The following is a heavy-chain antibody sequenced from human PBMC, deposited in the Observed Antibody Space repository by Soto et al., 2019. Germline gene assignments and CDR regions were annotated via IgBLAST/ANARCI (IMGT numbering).Heavy chain of an antibody. J-gene: IGHJ4*02. Sequence: ETLSLTGTVSGGSGSSYYWTWLRQSPGRGLEWIGYISYSGSTYYNPSLKSRVTISADTSKNQFSLRMNSMIAADTAVYYCARADPDASVGYWGQGTLVTVSS. D-gene: IGHD2-15*01. CDR2: ISYSGST. CDR1: GGSGSSYY. V-gene: IGHV4-59*02. CDR3: ARADPDASVGY.